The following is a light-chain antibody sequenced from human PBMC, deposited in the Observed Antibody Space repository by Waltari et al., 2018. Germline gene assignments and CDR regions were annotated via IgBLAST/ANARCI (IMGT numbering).Light chain of an antibody. V-gene: IGLV3-21*01. Sequence: YVLTQPPSVSVAPGQAATITCGGDNIATNSVHWYQRKPGQAPVLVIYYDSLRPSGIPGRFSGSNSGITATLAISRVEARDEADYYCQVWDSNMYGVFGGGTKVTVL. J-gene: IGLJ3*02. CDR2: YDS. CDR1: NIATNS. CDR3: QVWDSNMYGV.